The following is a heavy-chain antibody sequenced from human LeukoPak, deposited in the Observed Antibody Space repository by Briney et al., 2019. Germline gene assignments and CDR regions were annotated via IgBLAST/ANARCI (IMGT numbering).Heavy chain of an antibody. CDR3: ARDGSLRYYFDY. Sequence: GRSLRLSCAASGFTFSSYAMHWVRQAPGKGLEWVAVIWYDGSNKYYADSVKGRFTISRDNSKNTLYLQMNSLRAEDTAVYYCARDGSLRYYFDYWGQGTLVTVSS. CDR1: GFTFSSYA. V-gene: IGHV3-33*08. J-gene: IGHJ4*02. CDR2: IWYDGSNK. D-gene: IGHD1-26*01.